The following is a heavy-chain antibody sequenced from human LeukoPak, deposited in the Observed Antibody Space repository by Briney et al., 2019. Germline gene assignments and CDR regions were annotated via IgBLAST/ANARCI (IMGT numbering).Heavy chain of an antibody. Sequence: PGGSLRLSCAASGFTFSSYGMHWVRQAPGKGLEWVAVLWSDGSNKYYADSVKGRFTISRDNSKNTLYLQMNSLRAEDTAVFYCARRRGFGSWLYFDYWGQGTLVTVSS. D-gene: IGHD6-13*01. CDR2: LWSDGSNK. J-gene: IGHJ4*02. V-gene: IGHV3-33*01. CDR3: ARRRGFGSWLYFDY. CDR1: GFTFSSYG.